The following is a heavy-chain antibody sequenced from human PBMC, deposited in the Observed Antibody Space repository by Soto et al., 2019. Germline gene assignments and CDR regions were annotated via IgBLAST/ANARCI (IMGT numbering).Heavy chain of an antibody. J-gene: IGHJ3*02. CDR1: GFTFSDYY. D-gene: IGHD5-18*01. V-gene: IGHV3-11*01. Sequence: PGGSLRLSCAASGFTFSDYYMSWIRQAPGKGLEWVSYISSSGSTIYYADSVKGRFTISRDNAKNSLYLQMNSLRAEDTAVYYCARDKYSYGKLIAVDAFDIWGQGTMVTVSS. CDR2: ISSSGSTI. CDR3: ARDKYSYGKLIAVDAFDI.